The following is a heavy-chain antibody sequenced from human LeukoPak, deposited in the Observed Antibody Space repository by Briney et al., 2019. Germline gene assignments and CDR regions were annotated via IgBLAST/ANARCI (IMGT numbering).Heavy chain of an antibody. CDR2: ISGSGGST. CDR3: AKGGVPAAIFGWFDP. V-gene: IGHV3-23*01. D-gene: IGHD2-2*01. Sequence: PGGSLRLSCAASGFTFSSYAMSWVRQAPGKGLEWVSAISGSGGSTYYADSVKGRFTISRDNAKNSLYLQMNSLRAEDTALYYCAKGGVPAAIFGWFDPWGQGTLVTVSS. J-gene: IGHJ5*02. CDR1: GFTFSSYA.